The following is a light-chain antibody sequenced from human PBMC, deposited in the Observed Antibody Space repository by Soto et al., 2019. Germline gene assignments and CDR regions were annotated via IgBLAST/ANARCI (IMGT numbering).Light chain of an antibody. CDR2: EVS. Sequence: QSVLTQAASVSGSPGQSITISCTGTSSDVGGYNYVSWYQQYPGKAPRLMIYEVSNRPSGVSNRFSGSKSGNTASLTISGLQAEDEADYYCSSYTISNSWVFGGGTKLTVL. CDR3: SSYTISNSWV. V-gene: IGLV2-14*01. J-gene: IGLJ3*02. CDR1: SSDVGGYNY.